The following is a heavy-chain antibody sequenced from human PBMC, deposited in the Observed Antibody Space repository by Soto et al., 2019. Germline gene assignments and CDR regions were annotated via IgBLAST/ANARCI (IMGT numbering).Heavy chain of an antibody. D-gene: IGHD6-19*01. CDR2: IYYSGST. CDR3: ARGSAVAGRNRYFDL. J-gene: IGHJ2*01. V-gene: IGHV4-31*03. CDR1: GGSLSSGDYY. Sequence: QVQLQESGPGLVKPSQTLSLTCTVSGGSLSSGDYYWSWIRQHPGKGLEWIGYIYYSGSTHYNPSLKSRVTPSIDTSKNQFSLKVNSVTAADTAVYYCARGSAVAGRNRYFDLWGRGTLVTVSS.